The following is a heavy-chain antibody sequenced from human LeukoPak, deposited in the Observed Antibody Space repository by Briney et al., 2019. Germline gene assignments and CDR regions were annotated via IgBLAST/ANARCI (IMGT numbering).Heavy chain of an antibody. J-gene: IGHJ3*02. CDR2: IYSSGGT. Sequence: SETLSLTCTVSGGSISTYFWSWIRQPAGKGLEWIGRIYSSGGTNYNPSLKSRVTMSVDTSKNQFSLKLSSVTAADTAVYYCARGPGIAVAAIWGQGTMVTVSS. V-gene: IGHV4-4*07. CDR3: ARGPGIAVAAI. CDR1: GGSISTYF. D-gene: IGHD6-19*01.